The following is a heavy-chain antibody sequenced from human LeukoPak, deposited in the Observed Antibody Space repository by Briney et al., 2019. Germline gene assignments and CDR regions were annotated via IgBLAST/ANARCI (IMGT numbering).Heavy chain of an antibody. CDR3: AKDLGSSSWYWGYFGY. D-gene: IGHD6-13*01. V-gene: IGHV3-23*01. Sequence: PGGSLRLSCAASGFTFNNYAMSWVRQAPGKGLEWVSAISGSDAGTFYADSVKGRFTISRDNSKNTLYLQMNSLRAEDTAVYYCAKDLGSSSWYWGYFGYWGQGTLVTVSS. J-gene: IGHJ4*02. CDR2: ISGSDAGT. CDR1: GFTFNNYA.